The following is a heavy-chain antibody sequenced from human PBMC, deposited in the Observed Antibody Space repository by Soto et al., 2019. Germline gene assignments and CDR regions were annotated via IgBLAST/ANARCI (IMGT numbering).Heavy chain of an antibody. Sequence: ASVKVSCKASGHTFTSYGISWVRQAPGQGLEWMGWISAYNGNTNYAQKLQGRVTMTTDTSTSTAYMELRSLRSDDTAVYYCARAHSSFSASGMDVWGQGTTVTVSS. CDR3: ARAHSSFSASGMDV. V-gene: IGHV1-18*01. CDR1: GHTFTSYG. J-gene: IGHJ6*02. D-gene: IGHD6-6*01. CDR2: ISAYNGNT.